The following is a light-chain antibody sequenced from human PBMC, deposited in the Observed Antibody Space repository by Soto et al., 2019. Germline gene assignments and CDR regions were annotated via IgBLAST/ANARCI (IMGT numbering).Light chain of an antibody. CDR1: QSVASN. V-gene: IGKV3-15*01. J-gene: IGKJ4*01. CDR2: GAS. Sequence: EILMTQSPATLSLSPGERATLSCRASQSVASNLAWYQQRRGQAPRLLIYGASSRATGIPATFSGSGSGTEFTLTISSLQSEDFAVYYCQQYDSWPPLTFGGGTKVDIK. CDR3: QQYDSWPPLT.